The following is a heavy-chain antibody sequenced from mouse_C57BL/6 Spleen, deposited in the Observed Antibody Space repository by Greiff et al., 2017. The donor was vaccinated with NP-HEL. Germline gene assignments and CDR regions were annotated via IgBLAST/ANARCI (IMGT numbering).Heavy chain of an antibody. J-gene: IGHJ4*01. D-gene: IGHD2-1*01. CDR1: GYTFTSYG. CDR3: ARGGKTSRLLSAMDY. Sequence: QVQLQQSGAELARPGASVKLSCKASGYTFTSYGISWVKQRTGQGLEWIGEIYPRSGNTYYNEKFKGKATLTADKSSSTAYMELRSLTSEDSAVYFCARGGKTSRLLSAMDYWGQGTSVTVSS. V-gene: IGHV1-81*01. CDR2: IYPRSGNT.